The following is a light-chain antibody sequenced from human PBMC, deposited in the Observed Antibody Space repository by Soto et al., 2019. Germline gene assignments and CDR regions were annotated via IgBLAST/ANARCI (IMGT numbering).Light chain of an antibody. Sequence: AIRMTQSPSSFSASTGDRVTITCRASQGISSYLAWYQQKPGKAPKLLIYAASTLQSGVPSRFSGSGSGTHFTLPISCLQSEDFATYSCQQYYSYPPTFGQGTKLEIK. CDR2: AAS. V-gene: IGKV1-8*01. CDR3: QQYYSYPPT. CDR1: QGISSY. J-gene: IGKJ2*01.